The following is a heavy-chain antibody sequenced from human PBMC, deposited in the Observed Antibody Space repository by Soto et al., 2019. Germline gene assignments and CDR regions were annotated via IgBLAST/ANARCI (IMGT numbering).Heavy chain of an antibody. Sequence: ASVKVSCKVSGYTLTELSMHWVRQAPGKGLEWMGGFDPEGGETIYAQKFQGRVTMTEDTSTDTAYMELSSLRSEDTAVYYCATEYSYGYPGSRYYFDYWGQGTLVTVSS. CDR1: GYTLTELS. V-gene: IGHV1-24*01. D-gene: IGHD5-18*01. CDR3: ATEYSYGYPGSRYYFDY. J-gene: IGHJ4*02. CDR2: FDPEGGET.